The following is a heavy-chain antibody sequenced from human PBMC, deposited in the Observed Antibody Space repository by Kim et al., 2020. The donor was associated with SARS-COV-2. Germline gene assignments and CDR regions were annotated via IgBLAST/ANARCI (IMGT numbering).Heavy chain of an antibody. CDR3: ARAPAYYYDSSGYGYFDY. Sequence: KCRFTISRDNAKNSLYLQMNSLGAEDTAVYYCARAPAYYYDSSGYGYFDYWGQGTLVTVSS. V-gene: IGHV3-11*05. D-gene: IGHD3-22*01. J-gene: IGHJ4*02.